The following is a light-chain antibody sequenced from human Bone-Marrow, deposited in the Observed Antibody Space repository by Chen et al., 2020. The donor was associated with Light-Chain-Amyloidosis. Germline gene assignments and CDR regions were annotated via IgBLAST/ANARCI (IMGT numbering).Light chain of an antibody. Sequence: QSALTQPASVSGSPGQSITISCPGTSSDVGGDNHVSWYQQHPDKAPKLMIFEVTNRPSWVPTRFSGAKSDNTAYLTISGLQTEDEADYFCSSYTITNTLVFGSGTRVTGL. J-gene: IGLJ1*01. V-gene: IGLV2-14*01. CDR2: EVT. CDR3: SSYTITNTLV. CDR1: SSDVGGDNH.